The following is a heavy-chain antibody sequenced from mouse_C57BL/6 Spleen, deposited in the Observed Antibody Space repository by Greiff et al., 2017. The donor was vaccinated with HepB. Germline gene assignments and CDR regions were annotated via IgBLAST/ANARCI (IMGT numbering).Heavy chain of an antibody. V-gene: IGHV1-39*01. CDR1: GYSFTDYN. J-gene: IGHJ3*01. D-gene: IGHD1-1*01. CDR3: ARSGYGSSPWFAY. Sequence: EVKLQESGPELVKPGASVKISCKASGYSFTDYNMNWVKQSNGKSLEWIGVINPNYGTTSYNQKFKGKATLTVDQSSSTAYMQLNSLTSEDSAVYYCARSGYGSSPWFAYWGQGTLVTVSA. CDR2: INPNYGTT.